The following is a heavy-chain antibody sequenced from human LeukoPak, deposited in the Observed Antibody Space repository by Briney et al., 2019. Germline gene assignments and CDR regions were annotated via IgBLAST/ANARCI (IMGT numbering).Heavy chain of an antibody. V-gene: IGHV4-59*08. CDR1: GGSISSYY. Sequence: SETLSLTCTVSGGSISSYYWSWIRPPPGKGLEWIGYIYYSGSTNYNPSLKSRVTISVDTSKNQFSLKLSSVTAADTAVYYCARSTGTTVEYFQHWGQGTLVTVSS. J-gene: IGHJ1*01. D-gene: IGHD1-7*01. CDR3: ARSTGTTVEYFQH. CDR2: IYYSGST.